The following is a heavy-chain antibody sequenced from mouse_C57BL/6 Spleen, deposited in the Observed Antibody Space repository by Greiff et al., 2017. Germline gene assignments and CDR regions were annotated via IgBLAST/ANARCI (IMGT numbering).Heavy chain of an antibody. Sequence: EVQRVESGGGLVKPGGSLKLSCAASGFTFSDYGMHWVRQAPEKGLEWVAYISSGSSTIYYADTVKGRFTISRDNATNTLFLQMTSLRSEDAAMYYCARQLRPSWFAYWGQGTLVTVSA. J-gene: IGHJ3*01. CDR3: ARQLRPSWFAY. V-gene: IGHV5-17*01. D-gene: IGHD3-3*01. CDR1: GFTFSDYG. CDR2: ISSGSSTI.